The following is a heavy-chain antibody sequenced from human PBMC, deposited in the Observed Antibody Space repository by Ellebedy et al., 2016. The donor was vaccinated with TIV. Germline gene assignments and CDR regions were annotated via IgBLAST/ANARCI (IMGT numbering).Heavy chain of an antibody. V-gene: IGHV1-18*01. CDR3: ARDMVQGMVARYLWFDY. CDR1: GYTFTSYG. J-gene: IGHJ4*02. Sequence: ASVKVSCKASGYTFTSYGISWVRQAPGQGLEWMGWISAYTGNSNYAQKFQGRVSVTTDTSTSTAYLGLRNLNSDDTAVYYCARDMVQGMVARYLWFDYWGQGTLVTVSS. D-gene: IGHD1-26*01. CDR2: ISAYTGNS.